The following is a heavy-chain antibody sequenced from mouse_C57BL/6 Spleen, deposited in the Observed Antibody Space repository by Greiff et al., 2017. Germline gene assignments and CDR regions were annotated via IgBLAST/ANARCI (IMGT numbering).Heavy chain of an antibody. D-gene: IGHD2-3*01. Sequence: QVQLQQPGAELVKPGASVKLSCKASGYTFTSYWMHWVKQRPGRGLGWIGRIDPNSGGTKYNEKFKSKATLTVDKPSSTAYMQLSSLTSEDSAVYYCARAYDGYYVDYFDYWGQGTTLTVSS. CDR2: IDPNSGGT. J-gene: IGHJ2*01. CDR1: GYTFTSYW. V-gene: IGHV1-72*01. CDR3: ARAYDGYYVDYFDY.